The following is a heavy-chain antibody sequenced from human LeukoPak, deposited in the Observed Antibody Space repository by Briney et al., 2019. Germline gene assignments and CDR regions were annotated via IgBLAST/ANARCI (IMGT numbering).Heavy chain of an antibody. CDR2: ISGSGGST. V-gene: IGHV3-23*01. J-gene: IGHJ6*03. Sequence: GGSLRLSCAASGFTFSSYAMSWVRQAPGKGLEWISAISGSGGSTYYADSVKGRFTISRDNSKNTLYLQMNSLRAEDTAVYYCAKVLTPQYYYYYYMDVWGKGTTVTVSS. CDR1: GFTFSSYA. CDR3: AKVLTPQYYYYYYMDV.